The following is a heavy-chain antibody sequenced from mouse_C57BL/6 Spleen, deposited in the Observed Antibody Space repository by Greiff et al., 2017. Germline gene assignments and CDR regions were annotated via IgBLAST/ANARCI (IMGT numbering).Heavy chain of an antibody. CDR1: GYAFSSYW. CDR3: ASTSYDYDAYYFDY. J-gene: IGHJ2*01. CDR2: IYPGVGDT. D-gene: IGHD2-4*01. V-gene: IGHV1-80*01. Sequence: LQQSGASVKIPCKAFGYAFSSYWLNWVKQGPGKGLEWIGQIYPGVGDTNYNGKFKGKATLTADKSSCTAYMQPSSLTSEDSAVYFCASTSYDYDAYYFDYWGQGTTLTVSS.